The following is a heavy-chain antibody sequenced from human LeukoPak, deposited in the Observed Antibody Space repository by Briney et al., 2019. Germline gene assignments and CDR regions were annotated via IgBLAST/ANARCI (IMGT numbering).Heavy chain of an antibody. Sequence: SETLSLTCAVYGGSFSGYCWIWIRQPPGKGLEWIGEINHSGSTNYNLSLKSRVTVSVDTSRNQFSLNLSSVAAADTAVYYCARGVSRSGGSRSYYFDYWGQGTLVTVSS. V-gene: IGHV4-34*01. CDR3: ARGVSRSGGSRSYYFDY. CDR2: INHSGST. CDR1: GGSFSGYC. J-gene: IGHJ4*02. D-gene: IGHD2-15*01.